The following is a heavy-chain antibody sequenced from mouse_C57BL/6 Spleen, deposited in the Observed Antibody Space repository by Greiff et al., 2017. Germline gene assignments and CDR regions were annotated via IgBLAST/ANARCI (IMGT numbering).Heavy chain of an antibody. Sequence: VQLQQSGAELVRPGASVTLSCKASGYTFTDYEMHWVKQTPVHGLEWIGAIDPETGGTAYNQKFKGKAILTADKSSSTAYMELRSLTSEDSAVYYCTRGGLGAYWGQGTLVTVSA. D-gene: IGHD3-3*01. CDR2: IDPETGGT. J-gene: IGHJ3*01. V-gene: IGHV1-15*01. CDR1: GYTFTDYE. CDR3: TRGGLGAY.